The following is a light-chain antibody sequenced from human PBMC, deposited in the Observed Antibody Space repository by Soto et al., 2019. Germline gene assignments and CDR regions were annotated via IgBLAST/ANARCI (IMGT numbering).Light chain of an antibody. CDR3: AAWDDSLNAYV. V-gene: IGLV1-44*01. CDR2: TNN. Sequence: QSVLTQPPSASVTPGQTVTISCSGSSSNIGINTVSWYQQLPGTAPKLLIYTNNQRPSGVPDRFSGSKSDSSASLAISGLQSADEADYYCAAWDDSLNAYVFGTGTKLTVL. CDR1: SSNIGINT. J-gene: IGLJ1*01.